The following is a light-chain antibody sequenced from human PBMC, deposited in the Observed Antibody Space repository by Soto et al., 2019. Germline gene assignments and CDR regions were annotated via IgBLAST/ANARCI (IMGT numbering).Light chain of an antibody. J-gene: IGLJ1*01. Sequence: QSALTQPRSVSGSPGQSVTISCSGTSSDVGGYNYVSWYQQRPGKAPKLMIYDVTKWPSGVPDRFSGSKSGNTASLTISGLQAEDVADYYCCSYAGRYTYVFGTGTKVTVL. CDR2: DVT. CDR3: CSYAGRYTYV. V-gene: IGLV2-11*01. CDR1: SSDVGGYNY.